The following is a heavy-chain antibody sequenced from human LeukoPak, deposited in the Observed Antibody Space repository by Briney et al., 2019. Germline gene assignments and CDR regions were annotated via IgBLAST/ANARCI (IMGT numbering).Heavy chain of an antibody. J-gene: IGHJ4*02. Sequence: TGGSLRLSCAASGFTFSSYGMHWVRQAPSKGLEWVAVIWYDGSNKYYADSVKGRFTISRDNSKNTLYLQMNSLRAEDTAVYYCARDRLLWFGELFDYWGQGTLVSVSS. CDR1: GFTFSSYG. CDR3: ARDRLLWFGELFDY. D-gene: IGHD3-10*01. V-gene: IGHV3-33*01. CDR2: IWYDGSNK.